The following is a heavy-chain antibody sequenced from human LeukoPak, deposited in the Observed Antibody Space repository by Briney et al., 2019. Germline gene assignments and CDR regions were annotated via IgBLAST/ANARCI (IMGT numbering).Heavy chain of an antibody. CDR2: IKEDGTET. J-gene: IGHJ4*02. D-gene: IGHD5-24*01. V-gene: IGHV3-7*03. CDR3: AKEGRSLQTY. CDR1: GFMFSSNW. Sequence: GGSLRLSCAASGFMFSSNWMSWVRLAPGKGVEWVANIKEDGTETYYVDSVKGRFTISRDTAKNSLYLQMNSLRVEDTAVYYCAKEGRSLQTYWGQGTLVTVSS.